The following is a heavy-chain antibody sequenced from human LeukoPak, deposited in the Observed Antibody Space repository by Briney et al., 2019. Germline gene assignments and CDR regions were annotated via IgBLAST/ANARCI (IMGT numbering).Heavy chain of an antibody. CDR1: GLTFDDYA. V-gene: IGHV3-23*01. Sequence: PGGSLRLSCAVSGLTFDDYAMSWVRQAPGRGLEWVSAISKSGGHTYYTPSAKGRFTIYRDNSKNTQYLQMNSLRAEDTAVYYCAKATSGWYNLDYWGQGTLVTVSS. D-gene: IGHD6-19*01. CDR3: AKATSGWYNLDY. CDR2: ISKSGGHT. J-gene: IGHJ4*02.